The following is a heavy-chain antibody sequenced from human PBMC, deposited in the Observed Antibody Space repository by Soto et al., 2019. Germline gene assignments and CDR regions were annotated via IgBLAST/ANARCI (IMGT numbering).Heavy chain of an antibody. Sequence: EVQLLESGGTLVQPGESLRLSCEVSGFSFSSFAMNWVRQAPGEGLEWVSSIRGTATSYADSVKGRFTISRDNSKNTVYLQRNTLRGEDTAVYYCAKCAVLITTSGGWCNWFDPWGQGTLVIVSS. CDR3: AKCAVLITTSGGWCNWFDP. J-gene: IGHJ5*02. CDR2: IRGTAT. V-gene: IGHV3-23*01. CDR1: GFSFSSFA. D-gene: IGHD3-16*01.